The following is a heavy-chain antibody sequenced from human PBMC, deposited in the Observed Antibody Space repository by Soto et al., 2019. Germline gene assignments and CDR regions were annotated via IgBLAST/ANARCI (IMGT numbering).Heavy chain of an antibody. CDR2: ISWNGGNI. D-gene: IGHD2-21*01. CDR3: VKAGVRDLIVEVPVYFDN. V-gene: IGHV3-9*01. CDR1: GFIFDNSG. Sequence: DVQLVESGGGLVQPGRSLRLSCAASGFIFDNSGMHWVRQAPGKGLEWVSGISWNGGNIGYADSVRGRFSISRDNAKDSRFLQMDSLRPDDTAFYYCVKAGVRDLIVEVPVYFDNWGQGTLVTVSS. J-gene: IGHJ4*02.